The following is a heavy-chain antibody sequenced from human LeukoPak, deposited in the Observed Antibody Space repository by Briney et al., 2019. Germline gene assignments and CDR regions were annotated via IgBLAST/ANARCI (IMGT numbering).Heavy chain of an antibody. V-gene: IGHV3-30*18. D-gene: IGHD3-22*01. Sequence: GGSLRLSCAASGLTFSSYGMHWVRQAPGKGLEWVAVISYDGSNKYYADSVKGRFTISRDNSKNTLYLQMNSLRAEDTAVYYCAKDHYDSSGFDYWGQGTLVTVSS. CDR1: GLTFSSYG. CDR3: AKDHYDSSGFDY. J-gene: IGHJ4*02. CDR2: ISYDGSNK.